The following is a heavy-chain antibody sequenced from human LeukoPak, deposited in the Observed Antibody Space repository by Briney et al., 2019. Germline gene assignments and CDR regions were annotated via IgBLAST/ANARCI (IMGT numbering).Heavy chain of an antibody. CDR3: ARNVVSLNSNGFYYFDY. Sequence: PSETLSLTCSVSGASISGSDYSWTWIRQPPGKGLERIGTIDDSGSTYYNPSLKSRLTMSVDTSKNQFSLNLNSVNAADTALYYCARNVVSLNSNGFYYFDYWGQGSLLIVSS. CDR1: GASISGSDYS. CDR2: IDDSGST. J-gene: IGHJ4*02. V-gene: IGHV4-39*01. D-gene: IGHD6-19*01.